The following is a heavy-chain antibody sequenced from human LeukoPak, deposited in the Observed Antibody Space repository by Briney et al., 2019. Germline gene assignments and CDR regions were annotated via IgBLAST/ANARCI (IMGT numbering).Heavy chain of an antibody. CDR1: GDSISNSNC. CDR2: ICHGGST. CDR3: ARDLYYYASGSYFH. Sequence: PSETLSLTCAVSGDSISNSNCWSWVRQPPGKGLEWIGEICHGGSTDSNPSLKSRVSLSVDESKNQFSLMLTSVTAADTAVYFCARDLYYYASGSYFHWGQGTLVTVSS. V-gene: IGHV4-4*02. D-gene: IGHD3-10*01. J-gene: IGHJ4*02.